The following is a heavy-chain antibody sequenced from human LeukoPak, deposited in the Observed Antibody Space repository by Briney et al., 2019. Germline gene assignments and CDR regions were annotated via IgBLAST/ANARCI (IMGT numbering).Heavy chain of an antibody. J-gene: IGHJ4*02. V-gene: IGHV3-30*03. CDR3: ARARTRYSSSSGGY. CDR2: ISYDGSNK. CDR1: GFTFRDYT. Sequence: GGSLRLSCTASGFTFRDYTINWVRQAPGKGLEWVAVISYDGSNKYYADSVKGRFTISRDNSKNTLYLQMNSLRAEDTAVYYCARARTRYSSSSGGYWGQGTLVTVSS. D-gene: IGHD6-6*01.